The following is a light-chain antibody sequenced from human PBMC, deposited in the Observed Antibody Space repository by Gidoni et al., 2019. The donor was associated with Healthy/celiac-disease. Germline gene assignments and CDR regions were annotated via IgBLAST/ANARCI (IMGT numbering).Light chain of an antibody. J-gene: IGKJ1*01. Sequence: EIVLTQSPATLSLSPGERATLSCRASQSVSSYLAWYQQQPGQAPRLLIYDASNRATGIPARFSGSGSGTDFTLTIRSLEPEDFAVYYCQQRSNWPWTFGQGTKVEIK. V-gene: IGKV3-11*01. CDR1: QSVSSY. CDR3: QQRSNWPWT. CDR2: DAS.